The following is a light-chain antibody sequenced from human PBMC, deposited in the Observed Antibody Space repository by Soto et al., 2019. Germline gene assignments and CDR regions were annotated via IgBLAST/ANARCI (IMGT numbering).Light chain of an antibody. CDR1: SSDVGGYNY. J-gene: IGLJ1*01. V-gene: IGLV2-14*01. CDR2: DVS. CDR3: SSYTSSRTLCD. Sequence: QSALTQPASVSGSPGQSITISCTGTSSDVGGYNYVSWYQQHPGKAPKLMIYDVSNRPSGVSNRFSGSKSGNTTSLTISGLQAEDEADYYCSSYTSSRTLCDFATGTEVAVL.